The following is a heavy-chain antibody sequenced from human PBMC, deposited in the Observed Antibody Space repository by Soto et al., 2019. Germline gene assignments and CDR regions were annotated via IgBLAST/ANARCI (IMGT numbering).Heavy chain of an antibody. CDR3: ARATPAGSADF. Sequence: PSETLSLTCAVSGGSISSGGYSWSWIRQPPGKGLEWIGYIYHSGSTYYNPSLKSRVTISVDRSKNQFSLRLTSVTAADTAVYFCARATPAGSADFWGQGTLVTVSS. CDR1: GGSISSGGYS. D-gene: IGHD2-2*01. V-gene: IGHV4-30-2*01. CDR2: IYHSGST. J-gene: IGHJ4*02.